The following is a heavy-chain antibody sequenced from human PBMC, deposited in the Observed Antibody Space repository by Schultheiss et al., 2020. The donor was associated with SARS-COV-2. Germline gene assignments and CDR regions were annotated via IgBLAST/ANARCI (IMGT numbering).Heavy chain of an antibody. CDR1: GYIFSSYG. CDR3: ARVGGHPVYNWFDP. D-gene: IGHD3-16*01. Sequence: ASVKVSCKASGYIFSSYGISWVRQAPGQGLEWMGWISAYNGNTNYAQKLQGRVTMTTDTSTSTAYMELRSLRSDDTAVYYCARVGGHPVYNWFDPWGQGSLVTVSS. CDR2: ISAYNGNT. J-gene: IGHJ5*02. V-gene: IGHV1-18*01.